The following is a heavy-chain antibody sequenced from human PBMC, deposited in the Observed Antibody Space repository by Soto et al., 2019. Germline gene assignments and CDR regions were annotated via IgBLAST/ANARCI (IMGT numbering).Heavy chain of an antibody. CDR2: INAGNGNT. D-gene: IGHD3-10*01. V-gene: IGHV1-3*01. J-gene: IGHJ6*02. Sequence: ASVKVSCKASGYSFTIYAMHWVRQAPGQRLEWMGWINAGNGNTKYSQKFQGRVTITRDTSASTAYMELSSLRSEDTAVYYCARDRGSFYYYYGMDVWGQGTTVTVSS. CDR3: ARDRGSFYYYYGMDV. CDR1: GYSFTIYA.